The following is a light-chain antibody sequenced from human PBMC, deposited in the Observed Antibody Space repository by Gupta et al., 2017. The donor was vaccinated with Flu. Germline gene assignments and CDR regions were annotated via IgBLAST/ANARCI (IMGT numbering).Light chain of an antibody. CDR1: QDISSY. CDR3: QQSYSSPHT. V-gene: IGKV1-39*01. Sequence: DIQMPQSPSSLSATVGDRVTITCRASQDISSYLNWYQQKPGKAPKLLIYAASSLQSGVPSRFSGSGSGTDFTLTIISLQPEDFATYYCQQSYSSPHTFGQGTKVEIK. J-gene: IGKJ1*01. CDR2: AAS.